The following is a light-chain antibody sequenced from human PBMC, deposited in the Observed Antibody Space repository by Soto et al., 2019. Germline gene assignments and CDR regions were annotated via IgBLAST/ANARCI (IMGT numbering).Light chain of an antibody. CDR1: SSDVGGYNY. Sequence: QSVLTQPASVSGSPGQSITISCTGTSSDVGGYNYVSWYQQHPGKAPKLMIYDVSNRPSGVSNRFSGSKSGNTASLTISGLHAEDEADYYCSSYKSSSTFNGVFGGGTKLTVL. CDR3: SSYKSSSTFNGV. J-gene: IGLJ3*02. CDR2: DVS. V-gene: IGLV2-14*01.